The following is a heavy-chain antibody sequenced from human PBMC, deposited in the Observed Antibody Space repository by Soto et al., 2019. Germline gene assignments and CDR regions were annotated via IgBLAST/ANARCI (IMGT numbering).Heavy chain of an antibody. V-gene: IGHV4-30-2*01. CDR1: GGSISSGGYS. D-gene: IGHD2-15*01. Sequence: SETLSLTXAVSGGSISSGGYSWSWIRQPPGKGLEWIGYIYHSGSTYYNPSLKSRVTISVDRSKNQFSLKLSSVTAADTAVYYCARGGAGYCSGGSCGLDYWGQGTLVTVSS. J-gene: IGHJ4*02. CDR2: IYHSGST. CDR3: ARGGAGYCSGGSCGLDY.